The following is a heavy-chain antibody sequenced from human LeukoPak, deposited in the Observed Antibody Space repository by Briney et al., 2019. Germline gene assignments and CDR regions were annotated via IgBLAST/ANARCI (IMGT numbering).Heavy chain of an antibody. CDR2: HYPGDSDT. CDR3: ARHYDILTGYYDNWFDP. Sequence: GESLKISCKGSGYSFTSYWIGWVRQMPGKGLEWMGIHYPGDSDTKYSPSFQGQVTISADKSISTAYLQWSSLKASDTAMYYCARHYDILTGYYDNWFDPWGQGTLVTVSS. J-gene: IGHJ5*02. CDR1: GYSFTSYW. D-gene: IGHD3-9*01. V-gene: IGHV5-51*01.